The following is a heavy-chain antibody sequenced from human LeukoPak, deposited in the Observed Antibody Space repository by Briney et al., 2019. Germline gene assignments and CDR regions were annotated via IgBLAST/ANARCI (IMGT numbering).Heavy chain of an antibody. CDR2: ISYDGSNK. J-gene: IGHJ4*02. V-gene: IGHV3-30-3*01. Sequence: GGSLRLSCAASGFTFSSYAMHWVRQAPGKGLEWVAVISYDGSNKYYADSVKGRFTISRDNSKNTLYLQMNSLRAEDTAVYYCAKDHMRGYYFDYWGQGTLVTVSS. CDR1: GFTFSSYA. CDR3: AKDHMRGYYFDY. D-gene: IGHD2-21*01.